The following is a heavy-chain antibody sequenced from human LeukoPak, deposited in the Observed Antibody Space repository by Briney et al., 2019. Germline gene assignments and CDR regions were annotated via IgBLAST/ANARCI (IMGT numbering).Heavy chain of an antibody. CDR3: ARDRPDIVVVPAAPWSGSYFDY. CDR1: GGTFSSYA. J-gene: IGHJ4*02. CDR2: IIPIFGTA. Sequence: ASVKVSCKASGGTFSSYAINWVRQAPGQGLEWMGGIIPIFGTANYAQKFQGRVTITADESTSTAYMELSGLRSEDTAVYYCARDRPDIVVVPAAPWSGSYFDYWGQGTLVTVSS. V-gene: IGHV1-69*01. D-gene: IGHD2-2*01.